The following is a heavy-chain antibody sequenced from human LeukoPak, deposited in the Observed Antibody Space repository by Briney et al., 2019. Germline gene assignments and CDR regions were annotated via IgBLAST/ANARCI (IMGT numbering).Heavy chain of an antibody. Sequence: GGSLRLSCAASGFTVSTNFMSWVRQPPGKGLEWVSVIYAGGDTYYADSVKGRFTISRDNSKNTLYLQMNSLRAEDTAVYYCARSGSGWFDFWGQGTLVTVSS. V-gene: IGHV3-53*01. D-gene: IGHD6-19*01. CDR3: ARSGSGWFDF. J-gene: IGHJ4*02. CDR2: IYAGGDT. CDR1: GFTVSTNF.